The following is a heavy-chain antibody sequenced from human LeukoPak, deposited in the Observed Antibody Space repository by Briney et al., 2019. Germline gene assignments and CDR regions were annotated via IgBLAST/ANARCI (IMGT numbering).Heavy chain of an antibody. J-gene: IGHJ4*02. CDR2: IKQDGSEK. CDR1: GFTFSSYW. Sequence: GGSLRLSCAASGFTFSSYWMSWVRQAPGKGLEWVANIKQDGSEKYYVDSVKGRFTISRDNAKNSLYLQMNSLRAEDTAVYYCARELRYYYDSSGHYPGYWGQGTLVTVSS. V-gene: IGHV3-7*01. CDR3: ARELRYYYDSSGHYPGY. D-gene: IGHD3-22*01.